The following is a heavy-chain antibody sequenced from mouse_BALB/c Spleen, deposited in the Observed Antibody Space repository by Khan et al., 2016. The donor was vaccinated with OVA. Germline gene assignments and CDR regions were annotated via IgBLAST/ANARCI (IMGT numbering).Heavy chain of an antibody. J-gene: IGHJ4*01. D-gene: IGHD1-1*01. Sequence: QVQLKQSGAELVRPWASVKLSCKTSGYIFTSYWIHWVKQRSGQGLEWIARIYPETGSTYYNEKFKGTATLTEDNPTTTAYMQLSSLKSEDSAVYFCARDNGLHYYGMDYWGQGTSVTVSS. CDR1: GYIFTSYW. V-gene: IGHV1S132*01. CDR2: IYPETGST. CDR3: ARDNGLHYYGMDY.